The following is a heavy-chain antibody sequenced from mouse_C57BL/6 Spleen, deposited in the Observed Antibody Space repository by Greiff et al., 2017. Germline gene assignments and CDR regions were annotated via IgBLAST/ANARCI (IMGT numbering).Heavy chain of an antibody. CDR3: ARETAQATYAMDY. Sequence: VQLQQPGAELVKPGASVKLSCKASGYTFTSYWMHWVKQRPGQGLEWIGMIHPNSGSTNSNEKFKSKATLTVDKSSSTAYMQLSSLTSEDSAVYYCARETAQATYAMDYWGQGTSVTVSS. V-gene: IGHV1-64*01. CDR2: IHPNSGST. J-gene: IGHJ4*01. CDR1: GYTFTSYW. D-gene: IGHD3-2*02.